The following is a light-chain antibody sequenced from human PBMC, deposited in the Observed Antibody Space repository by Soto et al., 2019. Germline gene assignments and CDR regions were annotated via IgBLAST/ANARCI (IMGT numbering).Light chain of an antibody. V-gene: IGKV1-33*01. CDR3: QQYSHLIT. CDR1: QDISNY. CDR2: DAS. J-gene: IGKJ5*01. Sequence: DIQMTQSPSSLSASVGDRVTITCQASQDISNYLNWYQQKLGKAPKLLIYDASNLETGVPSRFNGSGSGTDFTFPISSLQPEDISTYYCQQYSHLITFGQGTRLEIK.